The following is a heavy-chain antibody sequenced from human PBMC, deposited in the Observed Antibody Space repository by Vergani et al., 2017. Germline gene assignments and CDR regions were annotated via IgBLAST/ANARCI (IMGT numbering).Heavy chain of an antibody. CDR2: IDWDDDT. CDR3: ARTLSDSRGYYHDY. CDR1: GFSLTTYGMR. J-gene: IGHJ4*02. Sequence: QITLKESGPTLVKPTQTLTLTCTFSGFSLTTYGMRVSWIRQPPGKALEWLARIDWDDDTYYRTSLRTRLTISKDTFKNQVALTMTNMDPVDTATYYCARTLSDSRGYYHDYWGQGTLVTVSS. V-gene: IGHV2-70*04. D-gene: IGHD3-22*01.